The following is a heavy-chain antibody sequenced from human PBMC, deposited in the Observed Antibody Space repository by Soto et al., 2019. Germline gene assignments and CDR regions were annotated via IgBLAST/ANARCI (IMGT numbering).Heavy chain of an antibody. Sequence: SVKVSCKASGYTFNSYAISWVRRAPGQGLEWMGGIIPIFHTANYAQKFQARVTMTADESARTAYMELSGLRSEDTAVYYCARAGYCNTTSCLFYYYTHGMDVWGQGTTITVSS. V-gene: IGHV1-69*13. CDR2: IIPIFHTA. CDR3: ARAGYCNTTSCLFYYYTHGMDV. CDR1: GYTFNSYA. J-gene: IGHJ6*02. D-gene: IGHD2-2*01.